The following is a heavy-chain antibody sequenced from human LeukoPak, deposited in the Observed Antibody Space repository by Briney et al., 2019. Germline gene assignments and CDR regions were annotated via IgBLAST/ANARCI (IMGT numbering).Heavy chain of an antibody. CDR2: ISFDGRDI. V-gene: IGHV3-30*04. J-gene: IGHJ4*02. D-gene: IGHD3-16*01. CDR3: ARAYGGLIDY. Sequence: GGSLRLSCEASGFTLNSYIMHWVRQAPGKGLEWVALISFDGRDIQYADSVKGRFTISKDNSKNTLYLQMNSLSGDDTSMYFCARAYGGLIDYWGQGTLVTVSS. CDR1: GFTLNSYI.